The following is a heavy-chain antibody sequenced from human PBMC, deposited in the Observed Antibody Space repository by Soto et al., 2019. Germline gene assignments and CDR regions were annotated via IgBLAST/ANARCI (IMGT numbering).Heavy chain of an antibody. D-gene: IGHD5-12*01. V-gene: IGHV4-34*01. CDR2: INHSGST. CDR3: ARRIYKPRNLWYFDL. CDR1: GGSFSGYY. Sequence: QVQLQQWGAGLLKPSETLSLTCAVYGGSFSGYYWSWIRQPPGKGLEWIGEINHSGSTNYNPSLRSRVTISVDTSKNQISLKLSSVTAADTAVYYGARRIYKPRNLWYFDLWGRGTLVTVSS. J-gene: IGHJ2*01.